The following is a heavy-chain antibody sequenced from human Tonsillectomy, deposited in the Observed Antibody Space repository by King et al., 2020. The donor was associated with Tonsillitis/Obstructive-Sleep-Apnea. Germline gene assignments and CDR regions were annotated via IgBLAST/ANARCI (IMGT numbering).Heavy chain of an antibody. CDR2: IYPDDSDT. CDR3: ARRVGVAGTGFYFDY. CDR1: GYSFSRYW. V-gene: IGHV5-51*03. D-gene: IGHD2-15*01. Sequence: QLVQSGAEVKKPGESLKISCKGSGYSFSRYWIGWVRQMPGKGLEWMGIIYPDDSDTEYSPSFQGQVSISADKSINTAYLQWSSLKASDTAMYYCARRVGVAGTGFYFDYWGEGTLVTVSS. J-gene: IGHJ4*02.